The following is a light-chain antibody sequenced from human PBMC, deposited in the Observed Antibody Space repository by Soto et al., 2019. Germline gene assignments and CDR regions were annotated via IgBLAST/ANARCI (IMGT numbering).Light chain of an antibody. V-gene: IGKV3-11*01. CDR1: QSVSSY. CDR3: QQRSNWPIT. J-gene: IGKJ5*01. CDR2: DAS. Sequence: EIVLTQSPVTLSLSRGERATLSCRASQSVSSYLAWYQQRPGQAPRLLIYDASNRATGIPARFSGSGSGTDFTLTISSLEPADFAVYYCQQRSNWPITFGQGTRLEIK.